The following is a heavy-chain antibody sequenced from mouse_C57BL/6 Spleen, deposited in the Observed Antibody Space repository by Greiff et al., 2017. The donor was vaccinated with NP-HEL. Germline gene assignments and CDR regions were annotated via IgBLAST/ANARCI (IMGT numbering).Heavy chain of an antibody. CDR2: ISGGGGNT. Sequence: EVMLVESGGGLVKPGGSLKLSCAASGFTFSSYTMSWVSQTPEKRLEWVATISGGGGNTYYPDSVKGRFTISRDNAKNTLYLQMSSLRSEDTALYYCARHITTVEGLDYWGQGTTLTVSS. D-gene: IGHD1-1*01. CDR1: GFTFSSYT. J-gene: IGHJ2*01. CDR3: ARHITTVEGLDY. V-gene: IGHV5-9*01.